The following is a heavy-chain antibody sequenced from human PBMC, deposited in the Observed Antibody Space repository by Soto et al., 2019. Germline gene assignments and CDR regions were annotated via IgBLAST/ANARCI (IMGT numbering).Heavy chain of an antibody. D-gene: IGHD2-8*01. V-gene: IGHV4-30-2*01. J-gene: IGHJ6*02. CDR2: IYHSGST. CDR3: ARRRMVYYYGMDV. Sequence: PSETLSLTCAVSGGSISSGGYSWSWIRQPPGKGLEWIGYIYHSGSTYYNPSLKSRVTISVDRSKNQFSLKLSSVTAADTAVYYCARRRMVYYYGMDVWGQGTTVTVSS. CDR1: GGSISSGGYS.